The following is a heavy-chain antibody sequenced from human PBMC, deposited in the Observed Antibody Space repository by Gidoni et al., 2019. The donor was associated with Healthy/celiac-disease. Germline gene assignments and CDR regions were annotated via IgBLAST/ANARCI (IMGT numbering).Heavy chain of an antibody. CDR1: GFTFSSYG. J-gene: IGHJ3*02. D-gene: IGHD3-3*01. CDR2: IWYDGSNK. Sequence: QVQLVESWGGVVQPGRSLRLSCAASGFTFSSYGMHWVRQAPGKGMEWVAVIWYDGSNKYYADSVKGRFTISRDNSKNTLYLQMNSLRAEDTAVYYCASSITIFGVVRSAFDIWGQGTMVTVSS. CDR3: ASSITIFGVVRSAFDI. V-gene: IGHV3-33*01.